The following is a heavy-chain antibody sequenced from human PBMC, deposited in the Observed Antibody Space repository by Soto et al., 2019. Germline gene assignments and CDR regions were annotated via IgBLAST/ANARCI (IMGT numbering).Heavy chain of an antibody. V-gene: IGHV1-2*02. J-gene: IGHJ3*02. CDR1: GYTFTGYY. Sequence: ASVKVSCKASGYTFTGYYMHWVRQAPGQVLEWMGWINPNSGGTNYAQKFQGRVTMTRDTSISTAYMELSRLRSDDTAVYYCARELRYFDWLLWNAFDIWGQGTMVTVSS. CDR2: INPNSGGT. CDR3: ARELRYFDWLLWNAFDI. D-gene: IGHD3-9*01.